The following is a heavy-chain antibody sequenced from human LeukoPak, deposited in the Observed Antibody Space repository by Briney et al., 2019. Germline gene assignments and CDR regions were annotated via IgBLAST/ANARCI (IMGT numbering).Heavy chain of an antibody. Sequence: SETLSLTCAVYGGSFSGYYWSWIRQPPGKGLEWIGEINHSGSTNYNASLKSRVTISVDTSKNQFSLKLSSVTAADTAVYYCARIGGYSGYDNFDYWGQGTLVTVSS. CDR3: ARIGGYSGYDNFDY. CDR2: INHSGST. V-gene: IGHV4-34*01. J-gene: IGHJ4*02. CDR1: GGSFSGYY. D-gene: IGHD5-12*01.